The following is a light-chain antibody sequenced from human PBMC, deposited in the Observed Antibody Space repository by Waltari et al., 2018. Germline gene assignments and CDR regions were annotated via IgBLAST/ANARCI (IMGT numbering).Light chain of an antibody. CDR2: WAS. CDR1: QSLLYRANNKNY. V-gene: IGKV4-1*01. J-gene: IGKJ3*01. CDR3: QQYFDTPS. Sequence: DIVMTQSPDSLAVSLGERATIKCKSGQSLLYRANNKNYLAWYQQKPGQPPKRFIYWASTRDSVVPDRFSGSGSGTDFTLTISSLQAADVAVYYCQQYFDTPSFGPGTKVEIK.